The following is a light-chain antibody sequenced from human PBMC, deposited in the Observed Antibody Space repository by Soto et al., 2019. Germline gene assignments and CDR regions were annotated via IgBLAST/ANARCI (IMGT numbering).Light chain of an antibody. CDR2: GNS. CDR1: SSNIGAGYD. Sequence: QSVLTQPPSVSGAPGQRVTISCTGSSSNIGAGYDVHWYQQLPGTAPKLLIYGNSNRPSGVPDRFSGSKSGTSASLAITGLQAEDEADYYSPSYDISLRGSSVFLTSTKLPVL. V-gene: IGLV1-40*01. J-gene: IGLJ1*01. CDR3: PSYDISLRGSSV.